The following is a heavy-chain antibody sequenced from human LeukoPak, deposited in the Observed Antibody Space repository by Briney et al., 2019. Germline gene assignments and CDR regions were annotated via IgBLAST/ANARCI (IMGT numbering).Heavy chain of an antibody. J-gene: IGHJ4*02. CDR2: IYPRDGST. D-gene: IGHD4-23*01. V-gene: IGHV1-46*01. CDR3: ARESGGNPATSEDY. CDR1: GYTFTSNY. Sequence: ASVKVSCKASGYTFTSNYIHWVRQAPGQGLEWMGMIYPRDGSTSYAQKFQGRVTVTRDTSTSTVHMELSGLRSEDTAVYYCARESGGNPATSEDYWGQGTLVTVSS.